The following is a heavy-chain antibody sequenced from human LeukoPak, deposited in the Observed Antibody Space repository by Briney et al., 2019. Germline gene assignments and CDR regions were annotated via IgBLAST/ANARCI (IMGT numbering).Heavy chain of an antibody. J-gene: IGHJ4*02. D-gene: IGHD6-19*01. CDR3: AKRSAPYGVAGLYFDY. Sequence: GGSLRLSCAASGFTFSSYAMSWVRQAPGKGLEWVSAISDSDSSTFYADSVKGRFTISRDNSKNTLHLQMNSLRAEDTAVYYCAKRSAPYGVAGLYFDYWGQGTLLTVSS. CDR2: ISDSDSST. V-gene: IGHV3-23*01. CDR1: GFTFSSYA.